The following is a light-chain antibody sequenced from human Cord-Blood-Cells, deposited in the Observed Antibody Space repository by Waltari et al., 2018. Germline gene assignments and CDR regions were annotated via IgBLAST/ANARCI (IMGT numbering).Light chain of an antibody. V-gene: IGLV2-23*02. CDR1: SSDVGSYNL. Sequence: QSALTQPASVSGSPGQSITIPCTGTSSDVGSYNLVSWYQQHQGKAPKLMIYKVSKRHLGVSNRFSGSKSGKTASLTISGLQAEDEADYYCCSYAGSSTYVVFGGGTKLTVL. CDR2: KVS. J-gene: IGLJ2*01. CDR3: CSYAGSSTYVV.